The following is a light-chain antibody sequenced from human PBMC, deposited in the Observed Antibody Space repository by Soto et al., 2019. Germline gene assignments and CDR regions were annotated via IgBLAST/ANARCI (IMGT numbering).Light chain of an antibody. CDR3: LQDDDYPLI. Sequence: AIHMTQSPSSLSASVGDRVTISCRASQDIRSDLGWYQQKPGKAPKILIYAASILQSGVPSRFTGSGSGTDFTLTISSLQPEDFATYYCLQDDDYPLIFGGGTKVEIK. J-gene: IGKJ4*01. CDR1: QDIRSD. V-gene: IGKV1-6*01. CDR2: AAS.